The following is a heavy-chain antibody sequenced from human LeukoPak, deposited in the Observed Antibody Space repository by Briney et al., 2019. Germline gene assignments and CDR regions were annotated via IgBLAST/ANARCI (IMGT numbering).Heavy chain of an antibody. CDR3: ARDRIDGLK. CDR1: GFTFSSYG. J-gene: IGHJ4*02. CDR2: ISYDGSNK. D-gene: IGHD2-15*01. Sequence: PGGSLRLSCAASGFTFSSYGMHWVRQAPGKGLEWVAVISYDGSNKYYADSVKGRFTISRDNSKNTLYLQMNSLRAEDTAVYYCARDRIDGLKWGQGTLVTVSS. V-gene: IGHV3-30*03.